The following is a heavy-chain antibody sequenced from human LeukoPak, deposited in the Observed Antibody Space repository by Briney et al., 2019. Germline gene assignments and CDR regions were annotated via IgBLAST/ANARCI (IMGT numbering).Heavy chain of an antibody. J-gene: IGHJ6*03. V-gene: IGHV4-34*01. Sequence: SGTLSLTCAVSGGSFSGYYWSWIRQPPGKGLEWIGEINHSGSTKYNPSLKSGLTISVDTTNNKFSLKLRSVTAADTAVYYYGQRGIAGRRYMDVWGKGTTVTVSS. D-gene: IGHD6-13*01. CDR2: INHSGST. CDR1: GGSFSGYY. CDR3: GQRGIAGRRYMDV.